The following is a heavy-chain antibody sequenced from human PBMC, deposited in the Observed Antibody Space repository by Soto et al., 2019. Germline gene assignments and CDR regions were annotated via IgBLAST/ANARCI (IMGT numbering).Heavy chain of an antibody. CDR1: GGTFSNYA. CDR2: IIPIFGTA. CDR3: ARITGYSSGSGSYYFDY. V-gene: IGHV1-69*13. J-gene: IGHJ4*02. Sequence: ASVKVSCKASGGTFSNYAISWVRQAPGQGLEWMGGIIPIFGTANYAQKFQGRVTITADESTSTAYMELSSLRSEDTAVYYCARITGYSSGSGSYYFDYWGQGTLVTVSS. D-gene: IGHD6-19*01.